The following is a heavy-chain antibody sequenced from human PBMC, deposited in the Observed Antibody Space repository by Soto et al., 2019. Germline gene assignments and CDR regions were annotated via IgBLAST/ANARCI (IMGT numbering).Heavy chain of an antibody. V-gene: IGHV4-39*01. CDR2: IYYSGTT. CDR3: ARTDYGTAYFDP. D-gene: IGHD3-10*01. J-gene: IGHJ5*02. Sequence: PSETLSLTCTVSAGSVRSSSYYWAWLRQPPGRGLEWLGTIYYSGTTYYNPSLKSRITVSVDTSKNQFSLKLKSVTAADTAVYYCARTDYGTAYFDPWGQGSLVTVSS. CDR1: AGSVRSSSYY.